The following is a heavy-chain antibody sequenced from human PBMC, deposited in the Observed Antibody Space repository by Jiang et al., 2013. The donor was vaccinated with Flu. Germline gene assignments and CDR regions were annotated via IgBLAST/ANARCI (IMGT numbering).Heavy chain of an antibody. D-gene: IGHD3-10*01. CDR1: GFTFSSYA. CDR3: ARGTYGSGSYNDVGRFDP. CDR2: ISYDGSNK. Sequence: VQLLESGGGVVQPGRSLRLSCAASGFTFSSYAMHWVRQAPGKGLEWVAVISYDGSNKYYADSVKGRFTISRDNSKNTLYLQMNSLRAEDTAVYYCARGTYGSGSYNDVGRFDPWGQGTLVTVSS. V-gene: IGHV3-30-3*01. J-gene: IGHJ5*02.